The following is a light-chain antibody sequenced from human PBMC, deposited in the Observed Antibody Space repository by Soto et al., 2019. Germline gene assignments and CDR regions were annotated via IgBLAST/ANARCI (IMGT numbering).Light chain of an antibody. CDR2: DAS. V-gene: IGKV1-5*01. Sequence: DIQMTQSPSTLSASVGDRVTITCWASQSISTWLAWYQQKPGKAPKLLIYDASSLESGVPSRFSGSGSGTEFTLTISSLQPDDFATFYCLQYNTYSRTFGQGTKVEIK. CDR3: LQYNTYSRT. J-gene: IGKJ1*01. CDR1: QSISTW.